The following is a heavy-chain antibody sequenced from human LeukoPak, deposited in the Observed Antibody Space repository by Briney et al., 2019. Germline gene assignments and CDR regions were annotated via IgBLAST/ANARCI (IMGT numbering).Heavy chain of an antibody. Sequence: PSETLSLTCAVSGDSISSSNWWTWVRQPPGKGLEWIGEIYHRGTINYKPSLKSRVTISLDKSKNQVSLKLNSVTAADTAVYYCAKGGIGLQGWLDPWGQGTLVTVSS. CDR1: GDSISSSNW. CDR3: AKGGIGLQGWLDP. D-gene: IGHD6-13*01. CDR2: IYHRGTI. V-gene: IGHV4-4*02. J-gene: IGHJ5*02.